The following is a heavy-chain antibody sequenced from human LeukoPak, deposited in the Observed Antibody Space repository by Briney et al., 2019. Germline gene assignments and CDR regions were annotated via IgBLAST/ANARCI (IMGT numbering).Heavy chain of an antibody. CDR1: GFSFSNAW. D-gene: IGHD6-6*01. CDR2: IKSKTDGGTT. V-gene: IGHV3-15*01. CDR3: ATDSSSSSYY. J-gene: IGHJ4*02. Sequence: GSLRLSCAASGFSFSNAWMSWVRQAPGKGLEWVGRIKSKTDGGTTEYAAPVKGRLNISRDDSKNTLYLQMNSLKTEDTAVYYYATDSSSSSYYWGQGTLVTVSS.